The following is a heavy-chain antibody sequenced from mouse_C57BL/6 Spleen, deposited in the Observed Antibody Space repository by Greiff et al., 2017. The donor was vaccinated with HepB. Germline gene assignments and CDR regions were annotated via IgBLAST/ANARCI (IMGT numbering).Heavy chain of an antibody. J-gene: IGHJ4*01. D-gene: IGHD2-3*01. CDR2: IYPGDGDT. CDR3: ARSGYYVPYYAMDY. CDR1: GYAFSSYW. V-gene: IGHV1-80*01. Sequence: VQLQESGAELVKPGASVKISCKASGYAFSSYWMNWVKQRPGKGLEWIGQIYPGDGDTNYNGKFKGKATLTADKSSSTAYMQLSSLTSEDSAVYFCARSGYYVPYYAMDYWGQGTSVTVSS.